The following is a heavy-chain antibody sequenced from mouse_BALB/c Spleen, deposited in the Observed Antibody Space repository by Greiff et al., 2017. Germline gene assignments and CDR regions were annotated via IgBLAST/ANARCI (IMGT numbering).Heavy chain of an antibody. J-gene: IGHJ4*01. CDR3: AREYGAYAMDY. CDR2: IAPGSGST. CDR1: GHTFTSYW. V-gene: IGHV1S41*01. D-gene: IGHD2-10*02. Sequence: DLVKPGASVKLSCKASGHTFTSYWINWIKQRPGQGLEWIGRIAPGSGSTYYNEMFKGKATLTVDTSSSTAYIQLSSLSSEDSAVYFCAREYGAYAMDYWGQGTSVTVSS.